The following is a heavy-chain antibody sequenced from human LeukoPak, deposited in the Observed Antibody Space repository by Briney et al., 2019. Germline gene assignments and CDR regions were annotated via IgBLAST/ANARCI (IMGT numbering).Heavy chain of an antibody. V-gene: IGHV3-21*01. CDR1: GFTFSSYE. Sequence: GGSLRLSCAASGFTFSSYEMNWVRQAPGKGLEWVSSISSSSSYLYYADSVKGRFTISRDNAKNSLYLQMNSLRAEDTAVYYCARDRDFDWLSNLDAFDIWGQGTMVTVSS. J-gene: IGHJ3*02. CDR3: ARDRDFDWLSNLDAFDI. D-gene: IGHD3-9*01. CDR2: ISSSSSYL.